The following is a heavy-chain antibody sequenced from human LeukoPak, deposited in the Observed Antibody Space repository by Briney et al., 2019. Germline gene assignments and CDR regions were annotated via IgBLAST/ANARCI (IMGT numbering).Heavy chain of an antibody. D-gene: IGHD1-14*01. V-gene: IGHV3-66*01. CDR2: IYIGGTI. CDR3: ARDGVNHYYDC. J-gene: IGHJ4*02. Sequence: PGGSLRLSCAASGLTVSSNHMSWVRQAPGQGLEWVSVIYIGGTIYYADSVKGRFTISRDNSQNTVYLEMHSLRADDTAVYYCARDGVNHYYDCWGQGTLVTVST. CDR1: GLTVSSNH.